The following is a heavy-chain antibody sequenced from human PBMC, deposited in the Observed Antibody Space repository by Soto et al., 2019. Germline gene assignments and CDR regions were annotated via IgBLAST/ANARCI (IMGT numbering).Heavy chain of an antibody. Sequence: GGSLRLSCAASGFTFSSYAMHWVRQAPGKGLEWVAVISYDGSNKYYADSVKGRFTISRDNSKNTLYLQMNSLRAEDTAAYYCSRDKLWIQLWSDTFDYWGQGTLVTVSS. V-gene: IGHV3-30-3*01. D-gene: IGHD5-18*01. CDR1: GFTFSSYA. J-gene: IGHJ4*02. CDR3: SRDKLWIQLWSDTFDY. CDR2: ISYDGSNK.